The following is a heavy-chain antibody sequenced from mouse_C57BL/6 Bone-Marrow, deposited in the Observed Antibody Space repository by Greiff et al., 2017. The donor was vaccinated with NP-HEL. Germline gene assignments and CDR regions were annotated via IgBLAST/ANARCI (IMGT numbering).Heavy chain of an antibody. V-gene: IGHV1-54*01. D-gene: IGHD3-2*02. CDR3: ARERLRRWYFEV. CDR2: INPGSGGT. Sequence: QVQLQQSGAELVRPGTSVKVSCKASGYAFTNYLIEWVKQRPGQGLEWIGVINPGSGGTNYNEKFKGKATLTADNSSSTAYMQLSSLTSEDSAVYFCARERLRRWYFEVWGTGTTVTVSS. J-gene: IGHJ1*03. CDR1: GYAFTNYL.